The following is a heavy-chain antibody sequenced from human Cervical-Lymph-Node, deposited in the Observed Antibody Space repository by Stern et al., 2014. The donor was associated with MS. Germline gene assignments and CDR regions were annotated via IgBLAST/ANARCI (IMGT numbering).Heavy chain of an antibody. Sequence: DQLVQSGAEVKKPGASVKVSCKVSGYTLTELSMHWVRQAPGKGLEWMGDFDPEDGETIYAQKFQGRVTMTEDTSTDTAYMELSSLRSEDTAVYYCATDRDDFRSGYSAPTKGYGLDVWGQGTTVTVTS. CDR2: FDPEDGET. V-gene: IGHV1-24*01. CDR1: GYTLTELS. CDR3: ATDRDDFRSGYSAPTKGYGLDV. J-gene: IGHJ6*02. D-gene: IGHD3-3*01.